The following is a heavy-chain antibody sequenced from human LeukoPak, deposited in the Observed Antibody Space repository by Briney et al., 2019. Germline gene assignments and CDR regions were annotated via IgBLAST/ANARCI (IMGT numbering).Heavy chain of an antibody. CDR1: GYPFTSYH. CDR3: ARGAGSGYPDY. D-gene: IGHD3-22*01. V-gene: IGHV1-2*02. Sequence: ASVKVSCKTSGYPFTSYHMHWVRQAPGQGLEWMGWINPNSGGTNYVQKFQGRVTMTRDTSISTAYMELSGLRSDDTADYYCARGAGSGYPDYWGQGTLVTVSS. CDR2: INPNSGGT. J-gene: IGHJ4*02.